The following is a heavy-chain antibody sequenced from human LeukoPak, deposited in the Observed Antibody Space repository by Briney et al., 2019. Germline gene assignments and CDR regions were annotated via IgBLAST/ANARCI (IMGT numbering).Heavy chain of an antibody. Sequence: SVKVSCKASGYNFINYGISWVRQAPGQGLDWMGWISTYNGNSIYAQKFQGRVTMTTDTYTSTGYMDLRSLTSDDTAVYYCARVARTAVGIRYYFDEWGQGTLVSVSS. CDR1: GYNFINYG. J-gene: IGHJ4*02. V-gene: IGHV1-18*01. CDR3: ARVARTAVGIRYYFDE. D-gene: IGHD1-14*01. CDR2: ISTYNGNS.